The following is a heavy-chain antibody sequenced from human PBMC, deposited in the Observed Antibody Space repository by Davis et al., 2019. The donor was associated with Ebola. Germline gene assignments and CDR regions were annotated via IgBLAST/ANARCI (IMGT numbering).Heavy chain of an antibody. CDR2: IKQDGSEK. V-gene: IGHV3-7*03. D-gene: IGHD6-19*01. Sequence: GGSLRLSCAASGFTFSSYWMSWVRQAPGKGLEWVANIKQDGSEKYYVDSVKGRFTISRDNAKNSLYLQMNSLRAEDTAVYYCAKDHGYSSGWYEGDYFDYWGQGTLVTVSS. J-gene: IGHJ4*02. CDR1: GFTFSSYW. CDR3: AKDHGYSSGWYEGDYFDY.